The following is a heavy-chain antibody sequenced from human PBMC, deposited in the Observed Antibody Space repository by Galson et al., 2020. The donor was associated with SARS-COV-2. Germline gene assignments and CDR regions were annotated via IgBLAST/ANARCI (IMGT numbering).Heavy chain of an antibody. D-gene: IGHD3-10*01. V-gene: IGHV7-4-1*02. J-gene: IGHJ5*02. Sequence: ASVKVSCKASGYTFTSYAMNWVRQAPGQGLEWMGWINTNTGNPTYAQGFTGRFVFSLDTSVSTAYLQISSLKAEDTAVYYCARVKRGMVRGVIVKPFWFDPWGQGTLVTVSS. CDR2: INTNTGNP. CDR3: ARVKRGMVRGVIVKPFWFDP. CDR1: GYTFTSYA.